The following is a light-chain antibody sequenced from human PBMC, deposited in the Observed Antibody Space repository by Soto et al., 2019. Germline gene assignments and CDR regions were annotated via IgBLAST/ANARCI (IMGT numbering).Light chain of an antibody. Sequence: QSVLTQPPSASGTPGQRVTISCSGSSSIIGSNTVNWYQQLPGTAPKLVIYSNNQRPSGVPDRFSGSKSGTSASLAISGLQSKDEADYYCVAWDDSLNGYVVFGGGTKVTVL. CDR1: SSIIGSNT. V-gene: IGLV1-44*01. CDR2: SNN. CDR3: VAWDDSLNGYVV. J-gene: IGLJ2*01.